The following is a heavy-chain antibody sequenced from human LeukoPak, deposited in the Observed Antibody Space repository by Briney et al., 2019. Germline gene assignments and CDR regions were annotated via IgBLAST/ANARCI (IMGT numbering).Heavy chain of an antibody. CDR1: GGSISSYY. V-gene: IGHV4-59*08. CDR3: ARLYCSGGSCYPDY. CDR2: IYYSGST. J-gene: IGHJ4*02. D-gene: IGHD2-15*01. Sequence: PSETLSLTCTVSGGSISSYYWSWIRQPPGKGLEWIGNIYYSGSTNYNPSLESRVTISVDTSKNQFSLKLSSVTAADTAVYYCARLYCSGGSCYPDYWGQGTLVTVSS.